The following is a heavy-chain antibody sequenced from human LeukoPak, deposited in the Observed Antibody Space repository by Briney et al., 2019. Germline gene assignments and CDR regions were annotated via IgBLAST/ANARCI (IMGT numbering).Heavy chain of an antibody. CDR2: IYYSGST. Sequence: PSETLSLTCTVSGGSISSYYWSWIRQPPGQGPEWIGYIYYSGSTNYNPSLKSRVTISVDTSKNQFSLKLSSVTAADTAVYYCAGGHPGGYCSGGSCYSRNWFDPWGQGTLVTVSS. V-gene: IGHV4-59*01. CDR3: AGGHPGGYCSGGSCYSRNWFDP. J-gene: IGHJ5*02. CDR1: GGSISSYY. D-gene: IGHD2-15*01.